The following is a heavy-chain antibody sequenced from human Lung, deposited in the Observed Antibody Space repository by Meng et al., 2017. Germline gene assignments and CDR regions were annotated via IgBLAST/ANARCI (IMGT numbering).Heavy chain of an antibody. V-gene: IGHV3-21*01. CDR3: ARFETVGVATGDF. CDR2: ISSDSRYI. J-gene: IGHJ4*02. CDR1: GLTFSNYS. Sequence: EVQLVESGGGLVTPGGSLRLSCAASGLTFSNYSMNWVRQAPGKGLEWVSSISSDSRYIFYADSVKGRFTISRDNAKSSLYLLMIGLRPEDTAVFYCARFETVGVATGDFWGQGTLVTVSS. D-gene: IGHD2-15*01.